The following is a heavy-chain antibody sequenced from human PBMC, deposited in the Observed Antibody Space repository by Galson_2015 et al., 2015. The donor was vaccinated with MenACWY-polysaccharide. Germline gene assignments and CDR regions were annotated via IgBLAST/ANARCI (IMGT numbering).Heavy chain of an antibody. J-gene: IGHJ5*02. CDR1: GFTFTSYA. V-gene: IGHV3-23*01. CDR3: AKDSTDFWSVAGRFDH. D-gene: IGHD3-3*01. Sequence: SLRLSCAASGFTFTSYAMSWVRQAPGKRLEWVSAIRSSGTNTYYADSVKGRFTISRDNSKNTLYLQMNSLRAEDTAVYYCAKDSTDFWSVAGRFDHWGQGTLVTVSS. CDR2: IRSSGTNT.